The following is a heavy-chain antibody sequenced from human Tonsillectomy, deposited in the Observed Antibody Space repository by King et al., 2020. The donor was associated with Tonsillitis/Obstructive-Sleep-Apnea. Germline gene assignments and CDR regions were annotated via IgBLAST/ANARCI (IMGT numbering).Heavy chain of an antibody. Sequence: VQLQQWGAGLLKPSETLSLTCAVYGESFSGYYWNWIRQPPGKGLEWIGEINHSGSTNYNPSLKSRVTMSVDTSKTQFSLKLSSVTAADTAVYYCARARSSGDYIWGSYRILDYWGQGTLVTVSS. D-gene: IGHD3-16*02. CDR1: GESFSGYY. CDR3: ARARSSGDYIWGSYRILDY. CDR2: INHSGST. V-gene: IGHV4-34*01. J-gene: IGHJ4*02.